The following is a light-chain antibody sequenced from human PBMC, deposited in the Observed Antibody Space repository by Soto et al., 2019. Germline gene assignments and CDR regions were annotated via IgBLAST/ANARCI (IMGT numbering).Light chain of an antibody. CDR2: GAS. V-gene: IGKV3-20*01. J-gene: IGKJ1*01. CDR3: QQYGRSAPVT. Sequence: EIVLTQSPGTLSLSPGQRATLSCRASQSVTSNYLAWYQQKPGKAPRLLIYGASSRATGIPDRFTCSGSGTDFTLTISRLEPEDLAVYHCQQYGRSAPVTFGQGNKVEIK. CDR1: QSVTSNY.